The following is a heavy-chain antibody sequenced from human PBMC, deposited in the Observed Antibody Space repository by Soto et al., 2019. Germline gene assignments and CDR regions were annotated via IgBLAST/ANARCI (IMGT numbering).Heavy chain of an antibody. V-gene: IGHV3-48*01. CDR3: ARHPERIAEIGWFDP. D-gene: IGHD6-13*01. CDR2: ISSSSSTI. Sequence: EVQLVKSGGGLVQPGGSLRLSCAASGFTFSSYSMNWVRQAPGKGLEWVSYISSSSSTIYYADSVKGRFTISRDNAKNSLYLQMNSLRAEDTAVYYCARHPERIAEIGWFDPWGQGTLVTVSS. CDR1: GFTFSSYS. J-gene: IGHJ5*02.